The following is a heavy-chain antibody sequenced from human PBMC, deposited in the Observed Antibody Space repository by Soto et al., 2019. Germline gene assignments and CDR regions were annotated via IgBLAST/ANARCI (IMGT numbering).Heavy chain of an antibody. D-gene: IGHD3-3*01. CDR3: ARVGKYYDFWSGYPPPYGMDV. V-gene: IGHV4-34*01. Sequence: PSETLPLTSSVYGGSFSGYYWSWIRQPPGKGLEWIGEINHSGSTNYNPSLKSRVTISVDTSKNQFSLKLSSVTAADTAVYYCARVGKYYDFWSGYPPPYGMDVWGQGTTVTVSS. J-gene: IGHJ6*02. CDR2: INHSGST. CDR1: GGSFSGYY.